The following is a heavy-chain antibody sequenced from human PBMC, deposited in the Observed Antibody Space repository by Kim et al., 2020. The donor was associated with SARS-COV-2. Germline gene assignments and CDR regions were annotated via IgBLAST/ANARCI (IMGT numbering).Heavy chain of an antibody. V-gene: IGHV3-53*01. J-gene: IGHJ4*02. D-gene: IGHD6-19*01. CDR3: ARYRSGWYYFDY. Sequence: YYADSVKDLFPIARDNSKNTLYLQLSSLRAEDAAVYYCARYRSGWYYFDYWGQGALVTVSS.